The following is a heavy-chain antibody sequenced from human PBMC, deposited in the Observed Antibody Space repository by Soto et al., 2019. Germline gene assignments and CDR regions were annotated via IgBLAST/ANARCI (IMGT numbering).Heavy chain of an antibody. J-gene: IGHJ4*02. CDR2: MHHSGST. CDR3: ATGNVYYYGSGGLWDQ. CDR1: GGSITSPNW. Sequence: QVRLQESGPGLVNPSGTLSLTCVVSGGSITSPNWWTWVRQPPGRGLEWIAEMHHSGSTNYNPSLKSRVVMSIDKSKNQFSLQLNSVTAADTAVYYCATGNVYYYGSGGLWDQWGRGALVTVSS. V-gene: IGHV4-4*02. D-gene: IGHD3-10*01.